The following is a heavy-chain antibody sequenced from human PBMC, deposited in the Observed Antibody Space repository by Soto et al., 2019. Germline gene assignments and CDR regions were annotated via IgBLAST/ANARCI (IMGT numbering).Heavy chain of an antibody. Sequence: QVQLVESGGGVVQPGRSLRLSCAASGFTFSSYGMHWVRQAPGKGLEWVAVIWYDGSNKYYADSVKGRFTISRDNSKHTQYLQMNSLRAEDTAVYYCARDGNYYGDYGRVDYYYGMDVWGQGTTVTVSS. J-gene: IGHJ6*02. CDR1: GFTFSSYG. CDR2: IWYDGSNK. CDR3: ARDGNYYGDYGRVDYYYGMDV. V-gene: IGHV3-33*01. D-gene: IGHD4-17*01.